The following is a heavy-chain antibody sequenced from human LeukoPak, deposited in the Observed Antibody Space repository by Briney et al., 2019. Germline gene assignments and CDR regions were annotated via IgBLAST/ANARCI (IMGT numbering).Heavy chain of an antibody. Sequence: SETLSLTCTVSGGSISSSSYYWGWIRQPPGKGLEWIGNIYYSGSTYYNPSLKSRVTISVDTSKNQFSLKLSSVTAADTAVYYCARDKSSSSYDYWGQGTLVTVSS. CDR3: ARDKSSSSYDY. D-gene: IGHD6-6*01. J-gene: IGHJ4*02. V-gene: IGHV4-39*07. CDR1: GGSISSSSYY. CDR2: IYYSGST.